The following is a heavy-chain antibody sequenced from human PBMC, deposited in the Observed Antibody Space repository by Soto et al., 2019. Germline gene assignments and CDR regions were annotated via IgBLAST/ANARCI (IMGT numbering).Heavy chain of an antibody. CDR3: ARAPAYCGGDCYRDY. CDR1: GYSFTTYG. Sequence: ASVKVSCKASGYSFTTYGITWVRQAPGQGLEWMGWISTYIGHPKYAQNFQGRVTMTADTSTGTAYMELRSLRSEDTAVYYCARAPAYCGGDCYRDYWGQGTLVTVSS. D-gene: IGHD2-21*02. V-gene: IGHV1-18*01. J-gene: IGHJ4*02. CDR2: ISTYIGHP.